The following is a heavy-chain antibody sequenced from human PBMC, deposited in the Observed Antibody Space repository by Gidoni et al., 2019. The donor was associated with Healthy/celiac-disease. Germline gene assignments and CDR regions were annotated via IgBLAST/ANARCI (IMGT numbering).Heavy chain of an antibody. D-gene: IGHD6-19*01. CDR3: ARAPPQGGGAVAGFLDY. J-gene: IGHJ4*02. CDR2: IWYDGSNK. CDR1: GFTFSSYG. Sequence: QVQLVESGVGVVQPGRSLRLSCAASGFTFSSYGMHWVRQAPGKGLEWVAVIWYDGSNKYYADSVKGRFTISRDNSKNTLYLQMNSLRAEDTAVYYCARAPPQGGGAVAGFLDYWGQGTLVTVSS. V-gene: IGHV3-33*01.